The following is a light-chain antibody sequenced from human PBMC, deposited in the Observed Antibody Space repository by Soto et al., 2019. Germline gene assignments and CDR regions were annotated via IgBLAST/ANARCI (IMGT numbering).Light chain of an antibody. CDR3: AASDGRLSALV. J-gene: IGLJ2*01. Sequence: QSVLTQPPSASGTPGQRVTISCSGSSSNIGTNYVYWYKQFPGTAPKLLIYRNNQRPSAVPDRFSGSQSGTSGSLAISGLRSEDEADYYCAASDGRLSALVFGGGTKLTVL. V-gene: IGLV1-47*01. CDR1: SSNIGTNY. CDR2: RNN.